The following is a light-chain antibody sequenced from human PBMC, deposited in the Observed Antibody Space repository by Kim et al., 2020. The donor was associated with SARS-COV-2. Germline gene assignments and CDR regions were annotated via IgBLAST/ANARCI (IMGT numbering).Light chain of an antibody. Sequence: TPGESANLSGRASQSVSSGYLAWYQQKPGQAPRLLVYGASSRATGIPDRFSGSGSGTDFTLTINRLEPEDFAVYYCKQYGTSTWTFGQGTKVDIK. J-gene: IGKJ1*01. CDR3: KQYGTSTWT. CDR2: GAS. CDR1: QSVSSGY. V-gene: IGKV3-20*01.